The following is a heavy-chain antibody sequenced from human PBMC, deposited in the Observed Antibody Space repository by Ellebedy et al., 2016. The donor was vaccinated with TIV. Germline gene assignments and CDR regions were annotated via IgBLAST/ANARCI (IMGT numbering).Heavy chain of an antibody. V-gene: IGHV1-69*13. Sequence: SVKVSCXASGGTFSSYAISWVRQAPGQGLEWMGGIIPIFGTANYAQKFQGRVTITADESTSTAYMELSSLRSEDTAVYYCASLATVTTNWFDPWGQGTLVTVSS. J-gene: IGHJ5*02. D-gene: IGHD4-11*01. CDR3: ASLATVTTNWFDP. CDR1: GGTFSSYA. CDR2: IIPIFGTA.